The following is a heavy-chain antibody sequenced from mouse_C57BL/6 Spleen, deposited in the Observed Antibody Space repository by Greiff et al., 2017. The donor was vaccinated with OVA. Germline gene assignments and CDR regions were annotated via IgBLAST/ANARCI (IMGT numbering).Heavy chain of an antibody. CDR2: IDPSDSET. J-gene: IGHJ2*01. Sequence: QVQLQQSGAELVRPGSSVKLSCKASGYTFTSYWMHWVKQRPIQGLEWIGNIDPSDSETHYNQKFKDKATLTVDKSSSTAYMQLSSLTSEDSAVYYCARGPYYYGSSPHYFDYWGQGTTLTVSS. CDR1: GYTFTSYW. CDR3: ARGPYYYGSSPHYFDY. D-gene: IGHD1-1*01. V-gene: IGHV1-52*01.